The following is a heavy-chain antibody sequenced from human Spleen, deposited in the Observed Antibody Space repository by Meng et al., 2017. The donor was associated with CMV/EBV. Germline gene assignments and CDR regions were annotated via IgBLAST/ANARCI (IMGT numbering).Heavy chain of an antibody. Sequence: GESLKISCAASGFTFGSYWMSWVRQAPGKGLEWVANIKEDGSEKYYVDSVKGRFTISRDNAKNSLYLQMNSLRGEDTAVYYCAREVRLLGIVILHRGYYFDSWGQGNPVTVSS. CDR1: GFTFGSYW. CDR3: AREVRLLGIVILHRGYYFDS. J-gene: IGHJ4*02. CDR2: IKEDGSEK. V-gene: IGHV3-7*01. D-gene: IGHD3-3*01.